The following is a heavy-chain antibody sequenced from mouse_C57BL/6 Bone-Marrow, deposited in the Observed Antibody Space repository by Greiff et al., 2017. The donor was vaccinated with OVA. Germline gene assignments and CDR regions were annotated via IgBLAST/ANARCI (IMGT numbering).Heavy chain of an antibody. V-gene: IGHV1-26*01. J-gene: IGHJ3*01. CDR1: GYTFTDYY. CDR3: ARRMRDYYGAWFAF. Sequence: EVQLQQSGPELVKPGASVKISCKASGYTFTDYYMNWVKQSHGKSLEWIGDINPNNGGTSYNQKFKGRATLTVEKSSSTAYMELRSLTSEDSPVYYCARRMRDYYGAWFAFWGQGTLVTVSA. D-gene: IGHD1-1*01. CDR2: INPNNGGT.